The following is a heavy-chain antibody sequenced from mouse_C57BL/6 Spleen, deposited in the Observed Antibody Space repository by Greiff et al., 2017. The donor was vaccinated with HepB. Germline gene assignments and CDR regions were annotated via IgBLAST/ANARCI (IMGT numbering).Heavy chain of an antibody. CDR3: ARSRNYGNLGDY. D-gene: IGHD2-1*01. CDR2: IHPNSGST. V-gene: IGHV1-64*01. Sequence: VQLQQPGAELVKPGASVKLSCKASGYTFTSYWMHWVKQRPGQGLEWIGMIHPNSGSTNYNEKFKSKATLTVDKSSSTAYMQLSSLTSEDSAVYYCARSRNYGNLGDYWGQGTTLTVSS. CDR1: GYTFTSYW. J-gene: IGHJ2*01.